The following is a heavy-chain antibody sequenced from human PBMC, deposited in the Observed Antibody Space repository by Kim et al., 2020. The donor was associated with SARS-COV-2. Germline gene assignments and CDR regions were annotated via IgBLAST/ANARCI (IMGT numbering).Heavy chain of an antibody. CDR1: GYTLSSYA. D-gene: IGHD3-10*01. Sequence: ASVKVSCKASGYTLSSYAMNWVRQAPGQGLEWMGWINTNTGNPTYAQGFTGRFVFSLDTSVSTAYLQISSLKAEDTAVYYCARGLEYGSGSHYNWFDPWGQGTLVTVSS. CDR2: INTNTGNP. J-gene: IGHJ5*02. CDR3: ARGLEYGSGSHYNWFDP. V-gene: IGHV7-4-1*02.